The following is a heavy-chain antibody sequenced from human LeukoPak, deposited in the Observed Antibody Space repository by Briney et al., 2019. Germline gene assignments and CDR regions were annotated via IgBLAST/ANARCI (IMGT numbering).Heavy chain of an antibody. D-gene: IGHD6-6*01. CDR3: ARDIASRPCDY. CDR2: IWYDGSNQ. V-gene: IGHV3-33*01. Sequence: PGGSLRLSCAASGFTFRNHGIHRVRQAPGKGLEWVSVIWYDGSNQYYADSVKGRFTISRDNSKNTLWLQMNSLRAEDTAVYFCARDIASRPCDYWGQGTPVTVSS. J-gene: IGHJ4*02. CDR1: GFTFRNHG.